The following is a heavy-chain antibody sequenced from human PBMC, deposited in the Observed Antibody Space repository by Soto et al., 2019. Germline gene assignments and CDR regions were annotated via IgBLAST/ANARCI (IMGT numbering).Heavy chain of an antibody. J-gene: IGHJ4*02. Sequence: PSETISHTCTAFGSSISSCCYYWGWIRQPPGKGLEWIGNIYYSGSTYYNPSLKSRVTISVDTSKNQFSLKLSSVTAADTAVYYCMLGSGWKDFDYWGQG. V-gene: IGHV4-39*01. CDR1: GSSISSCCYY. CDR3: MLGSGWKDFDY. D-gene: IGHD3-22*01. CDR2: IYYSGST.